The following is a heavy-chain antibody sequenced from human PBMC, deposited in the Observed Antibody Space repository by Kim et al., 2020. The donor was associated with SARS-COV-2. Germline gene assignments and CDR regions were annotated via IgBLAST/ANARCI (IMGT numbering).Heavy chain of an antibody. Sequence: SETLSLTCAVSGGSITSSNWWSWVRQPPGKGLEGIGEIHYGGIGRIYHSGSTNYNPSLKSRVNISVDKSKNQFSLKLTSVTAADTAVYYSATLRYPAYAYYYGLDVWGQGTTVTVSS. CDR3: ATLRYPAYAYYYGLDV. V-gene: IGHV4-4*02. D-gene: IGHD3-9*01. J-gene: IGHJ6*02. CDR2: IHYGGIGRIYHSGST. CDR1: GGSITSSNW.